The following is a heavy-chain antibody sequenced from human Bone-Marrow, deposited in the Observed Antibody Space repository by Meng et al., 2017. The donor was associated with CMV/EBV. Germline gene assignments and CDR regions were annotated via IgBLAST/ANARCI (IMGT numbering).Heavy chain of an antibody. V-gene: IGHV4-59*01. Sequence: SETLSLTCTVSGGSISSYYWSWIRQPPGKGLEWIGYIYYSGSTNYNPSLKSRVTIAVDTSKNQFSLKLSSVTAADTAVYSCARTYGGNIDYWGQGTLVTVSS. CDR2: IYYSGST. CDR3: ARTYGGNIDY. J-gene: IGHJ4*02. D-gene: IGHD4-23*01. CDR1: GGSISSYY.